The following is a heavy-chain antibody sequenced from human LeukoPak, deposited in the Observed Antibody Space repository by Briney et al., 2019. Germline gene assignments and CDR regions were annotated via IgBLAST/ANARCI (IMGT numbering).Heavy chain of an antibody. V-gene: IGHV4-4*07. CDR1: GGSISSYY. Sequence: SETLSLTCTVSGGSISSYYWSWIRQPAGKGLEWIGRIYTSGSTNYNPSLKSRVTMSLDTSKNQFSLKVTSVTAADTAVYYCARVSSGSYYFDSWGQGTLVTVSS. CDR3: ARVSSGSYYFDS. D-gene: IGHD1-26*01. J-gene: IGHJ4*02. CDR2: IYTSGST.